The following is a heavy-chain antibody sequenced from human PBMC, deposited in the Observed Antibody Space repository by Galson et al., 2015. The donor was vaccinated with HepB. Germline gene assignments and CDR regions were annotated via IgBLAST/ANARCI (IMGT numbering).Heavy chain of an antibody. J-gene: IGHJ2*01. CDR1: GYTFTGYY. CDR2: LNPNSGGT. Sequence: SVKVSCKASGYTFTGYYIHWVRQAPGQRFEWMGRLNPNSGGTEYAQTFQGRVTMTSDTSISTAYMELNRLRSDDTAVYYCVRDHFRGSNFWLRHWYFDLWGRGTLVTVSS. CDR3: VRDHFRGSNFWLRHWYFDL. D-gene: IGHD5-12*01. V-gene: IGHV1-2*06.